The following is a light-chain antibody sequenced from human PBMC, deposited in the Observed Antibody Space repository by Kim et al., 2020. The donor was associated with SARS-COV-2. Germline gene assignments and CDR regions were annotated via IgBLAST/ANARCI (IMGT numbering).Light chain of an antibody. CDR1: SNSICSEG. J-gene: IGLJ3*02. CDR3: SAWDNSLDAWV. Sequence: QTGTLTSTGSSNSICSEGAAWLQQHQGHPPKLLSYSNNNRPSGISEKFSASGSGHTASLTNTGLQPEDEADYYCSAWDNSLDAWVFGGGTPLTVL. CDR2: SNN. V-gene: IGLV10-54*01.